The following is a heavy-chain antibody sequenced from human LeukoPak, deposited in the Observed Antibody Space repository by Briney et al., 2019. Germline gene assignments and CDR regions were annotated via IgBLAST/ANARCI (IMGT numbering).Heavy chain of an antibody. J-gene: IGHJ4*02. Sequence: GGSLRLSCAASGFTVSSNYMSWVRQAPGKGLEWVSVIYSGGSTYYADSVKGRFTISRDSSKNTLYLQMNSLRAEDTAVYYCARDGLDYYDSSGYYHYWGQGTLVTVSS. D-gene: IGHD3-22*01. V-gene: IGHV3-53*01. CDR3: ARDGLDYYDSSGYYHY. CDR1: GFTVSSNY. CDR2: IYSGGST.